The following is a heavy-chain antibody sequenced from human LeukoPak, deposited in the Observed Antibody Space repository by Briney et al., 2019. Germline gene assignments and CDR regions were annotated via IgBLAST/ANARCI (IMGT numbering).Heavy chain of an antibody. CDR1: GGTFSSYA. CDR3: ARCLTMVRGVITYYFDY. J-gene: IGHJ4*02. CDR2: IIPIFGTA. V-gene: IGHV1-69*05. Sequence: SVKVSCKASGGTFSSYAISWVRQGPGQGLEWMGRIIPIFGTANYAQKFQGRVTITTDESTSTAYMELSSLRSEDTAVYYCARCLTMVRGVITYYFDYWGQGTLVTVSS. D-gene: IGHD3-10*01.